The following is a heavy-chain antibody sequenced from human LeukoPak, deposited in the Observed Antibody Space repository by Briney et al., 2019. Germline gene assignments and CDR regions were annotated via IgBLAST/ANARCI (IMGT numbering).Heavy chain of an antibody. Sequence: GESLKISCKGSGYSFTSYWIGWVRQMPGKGLEWMGIIYPDDSNTKYSPSFQGQVTISADKSISTAYLQWSSLKASDTAMYFCARRFSGIAAAGRPFDCWGQGTQVTVSS. V-gene: IGHV5-51*01. CDR2: IYPDDSNT. D-gene: IGHD6-13*01. CDR3: ARRFSGIAAAGRPFDC. CDR1: GYSFTSYW. J-gene: IGHJ4*02.